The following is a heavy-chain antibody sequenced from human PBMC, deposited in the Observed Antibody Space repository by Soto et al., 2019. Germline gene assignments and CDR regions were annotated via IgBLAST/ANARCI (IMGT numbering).Heavy chain of an antibody. CDR1: GFTFSSYA. CDR3: AKDQGHIAVAAANLNYYYYYMDV. Sequence: GGSLRLSCAASGFTFSSYAMSWVRQAPGKGLEWVSAISGSGGSTYYADPVKGRFTISGDNSKNTLYLQMNSLRAEDTAVYYCAKDQGHIAVAAANLNYYYYYMDVWGKGTTVTVSS. CDR2: ISGSGGST. J-gene: IGHJ6*03. D-gene: IGHD6-19*01. V-gene: IGHV3-23*01.